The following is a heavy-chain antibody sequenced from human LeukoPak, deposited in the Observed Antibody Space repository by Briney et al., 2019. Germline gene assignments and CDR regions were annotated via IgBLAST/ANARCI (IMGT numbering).Heavy chain of an antibody. D-gene: IGHD3-10*01. CDR2: IYPGDSDT. Sequence: GESLKISCKGSGYSFTSYWIGWVRQMPGKGLEWMGIIYPGDSDTGYSPSFQGQVTISADKSISTAYLQWSSLKASDTAMYYCARVHYGSGRTNWFDPWGQGTLVTVSS. CDR1: GYSFTSYW. CDR3: ARVHYGSGRTNWFDP. J-gene: IGHJ5*02. V-gene: IGHV5-51*01.